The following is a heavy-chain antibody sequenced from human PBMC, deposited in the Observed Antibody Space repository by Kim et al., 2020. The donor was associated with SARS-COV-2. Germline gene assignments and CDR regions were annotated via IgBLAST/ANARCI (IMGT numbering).Heavy chain of an antibody. CDR2: VTFDGADT. D-gene: IGHD2-15*01. V-gene: IGHV3-30-3*01. Sequence: GGSLRLSCAASGFTFNNYAMHWVRQAPGKGLEWVAVVTFDGADTYYADSVRGRFTISRDNSKNALDLQMNRLRVEDTAVYYCAREAGFCSGIACSRPSWG. J-gene: IGHJ5*01. CDR1: GFTFNNYA. CDR3: AREAGFCSGIACSRPS.